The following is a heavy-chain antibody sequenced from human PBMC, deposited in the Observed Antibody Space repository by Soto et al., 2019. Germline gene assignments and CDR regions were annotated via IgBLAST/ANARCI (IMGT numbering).Heavy chain of an antibody. CDR3: ARGRVLEWLFFIEPLMGDWFDP. CDR1: GYTFTGYY. CDR2: INPNSGGT. V-gene: IGHV1-2*04. Sequence: ASVKVSCKASGYTFTGYYMHWVRQAPGQGLEWMGWINPNSGGTNYAQKFQGWVTMTRDTSISTAYMELSRLRSGDTAVYYCARGRVLEWLFFIEPLMGDWFDPWGQGTLVTVSS. J-gene: IGHJ5*02. D-gene: IGHD3-3*01.